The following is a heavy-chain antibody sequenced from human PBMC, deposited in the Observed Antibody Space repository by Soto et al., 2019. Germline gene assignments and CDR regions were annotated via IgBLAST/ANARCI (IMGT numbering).Heavy chain of an antibody. J-gene: IGHJ2*01. D-gene: IGHD1-1*01. CDR3: ARALRPTGNPGFWYFDP. CDR2: IYYSGNT. Sequence: QVQLQESGPGLVKPSQTLSLTCTVSGVCLSTGGRFWSWVRQHPENGLEWIGYIYYSGNTDYNPSLKSRLAISIDTSNNQFSLNLRSVTAADTAVYYCARALRPTGNPGFWYFDPWGRGTLVTVSS. CDR1: GVCLSTGGRF. V-gene: IGHV4-31*03.